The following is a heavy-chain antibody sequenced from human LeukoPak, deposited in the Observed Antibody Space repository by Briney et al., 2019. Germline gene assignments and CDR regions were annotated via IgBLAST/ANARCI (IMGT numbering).Heavy chain of an antibody. J-gene: IGHJ6*02. V-gene: IGHV5-51*01. CDR3: ARLGDGFISYYYYGMDV. CDR2: IHPGDSDT. Sequence: GESLKICCEGSGYSFTNYWIGWVRQMPAKGLEWMGNIHPGDSDTRYSPSFQGQVTISADKTISTAYLQWSSLKASDTAIYYCARLGDGFISYYYYGMDVWGQGTTVTVSS. D-gene: IGHD5-24*01. CDR1: GYSFTNYW.